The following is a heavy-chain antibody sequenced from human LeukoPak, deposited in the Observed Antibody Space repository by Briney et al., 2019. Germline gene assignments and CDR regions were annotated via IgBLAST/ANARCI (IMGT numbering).Heavy chain of an antibody. CDR3: AKDSYYDILTGYYGYYYYGMDV. CDR2: ISYDGSNK. CDR1: GFTFSSYG. D-gene: IGHD3-9*01. Sequence: GGSLRLSCAASGFTFSSYGMPWVRQAPGKGLEWVAVISYDGSNKYYADSVKGRFTISRDNSKNTLYLQMNSLRAEDTAVYYCAKDSYYDILTGYYGYYYYGMDVWGQGTTVTVSS. J-gene: IGHJ6*02. V-gene: IGHV3-30*18.